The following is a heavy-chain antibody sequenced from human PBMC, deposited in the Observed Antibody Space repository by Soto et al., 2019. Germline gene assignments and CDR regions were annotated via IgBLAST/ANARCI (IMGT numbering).Heavy chain of an antibody. D-gene: IGHD4-17*01. CDR2: INQGGST. CDR1: GGSFSGYY. CDR3: ARFGGHTVTNDY. V-gene: IGHV4-34*01. J-gene: IGHJ4*02. Sequence: SETLSLTCAVYGGSFSGYYWSWIRQPPGKGLEWIGEINQGGSTNYNPSLKSRVTASVDTSKNQFSLKLNSVTAADTAVYYCARFGGHTVTNDYWGQGTLVTVSS.